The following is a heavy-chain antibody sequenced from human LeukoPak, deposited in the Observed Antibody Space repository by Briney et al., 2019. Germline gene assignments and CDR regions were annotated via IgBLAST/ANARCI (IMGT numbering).Heavy chain of an antibody. V-gene: IGHV4-31*03. D-gene: IGHD4-17*01. Sequence: SETLSLTCTVSGGSVSSGSYYWSWIRQPPGKGLEWIGYIYYSGSTYYNPSLKSRVTISVDTSKNQFSLKLSSVTAADTAVYYCARGPQDYGDPAYYFDYWGQGTLVTVSS. J-gene: IGHJ4*02. CDR3: ARGPQDYGDPAYYFDY. CDR2: IYYSGST. CDR1: GGSVSSGSYY.